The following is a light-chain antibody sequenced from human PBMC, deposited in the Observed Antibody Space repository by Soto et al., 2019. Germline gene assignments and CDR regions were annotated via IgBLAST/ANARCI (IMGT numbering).Light chain of an antibody. CDR1: QSISSW. CDR3: QHYNSYGT. Sequence: DIQMTQSPSTLSASVGDRVTIPCRASQSISSWLAWYQQKPGKAPKLLIFDASSLENGVPSRFSGSGSGTDFTLTISSLQPDDFATYYCQHYNSYGTFGQGTKVDI. J-gene: IGKJ1*01. CDR2: DAS. V-gene: IGKV1-5*01.